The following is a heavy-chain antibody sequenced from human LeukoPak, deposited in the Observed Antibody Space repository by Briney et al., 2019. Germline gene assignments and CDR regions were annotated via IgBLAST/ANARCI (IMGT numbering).Heavy chain of an antibody. V-gene: IGHV1-24*01. CDR3: ATVPTRPYYDFWSGYPLDY. J-gene: IGHJ4*02. D-gene: IGHD3-3*01. Sequence: ASVKASCKVSGYTLTELSMHWVRQAPGKGLEWMGGFDPEDGETIHAQKFQGRVTMTEDTSTDTAYMELSSLRSEDTAVYYCATVPTRPYYDFWSGYPLDYWGQGTLVTVSS. CDR2: FDPEDGET. CDR1: GYTLTELS.